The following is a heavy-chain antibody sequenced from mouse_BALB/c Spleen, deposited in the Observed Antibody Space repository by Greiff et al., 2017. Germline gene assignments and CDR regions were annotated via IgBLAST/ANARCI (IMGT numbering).Heavy chain of an antibody. Sequence: VHLVESGPGLVAPSQSLSITCTVSGFSLTSYGVHWVRQPPGKGLEWLGVIWAGGSTNYNSALMSRLSISKDNSKSQVFLKMNSLQTDDTAMYYCARDLYDYPYAMDYWGQGTSVTVSS. J-gene: IGHJ4*01. CDR2: IWAGGST. V-gene: IGHV2-9*02. CDR1: GFSLTSYG. CDR3: ARDLYDYPYAMDY. D-gene: IGHD2-4*01.